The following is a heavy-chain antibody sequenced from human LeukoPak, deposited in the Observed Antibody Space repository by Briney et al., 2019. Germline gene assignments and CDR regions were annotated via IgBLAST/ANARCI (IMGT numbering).Heavy chain of an antibody. Sequence: ASVKVSCKASGYTFTGYYMHWVRQAPGQGLEWMGWINPNSSGTNYAQKFQGRVTMTRDTSISTAYMELSRLRSDDTAVYYCARAAPPFYSDSSTFDIWGQGTMVTVSS. J-gene: IGHJ3*02. D-gene: IGHD3-22*01. V-gene: IGHV1-2*02. CDR1: GYTFTGYY. CDR3: ARAAPPFYSDSSTFDI. CDR2: INPNSSGT.